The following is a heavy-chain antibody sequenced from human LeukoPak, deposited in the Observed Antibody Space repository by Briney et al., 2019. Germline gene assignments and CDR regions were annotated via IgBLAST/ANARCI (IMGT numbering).Heavy chain of an antibody. V-gene: IGHV4-39*01. Sequence: KPSETLSLTCTVSGGSISSGSYYWGWIRQPPGKGLEWIGNIYYTGSTYYNPSLKSRVTISVDTSKNQFSLKLNSVTAADTAVYYCAREVGYSGYDRNGYWGQGTLVTVS. J-gene: IGHJ4*02. CDR2: IYYTGST. CDR3: AREVGYSGYDRNGY. CDR1: GGSISSGSYY. D-gene: IGHD5-12*01.